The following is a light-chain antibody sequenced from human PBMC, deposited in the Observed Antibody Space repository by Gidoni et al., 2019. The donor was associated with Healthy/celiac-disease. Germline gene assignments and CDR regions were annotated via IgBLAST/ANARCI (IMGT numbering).Light chain of an antibody. CDR1: SSDVGSYNL. CDR3: CSYAGSSTFLFV. V-gene: IGLV2-23*03. J-gene: IGLJ1*01. CDR2: EGS. Sequence: QSALTQPASVSGSPGQSITIPCTGTSSDVGSYNLVSWYQQHPGKAPKLMIYEGSKRPSGVSNRFSGSKSGNTASLTISGLQAEDEADYYCCSYAGSSTFLFVFGTGTKVTVL.